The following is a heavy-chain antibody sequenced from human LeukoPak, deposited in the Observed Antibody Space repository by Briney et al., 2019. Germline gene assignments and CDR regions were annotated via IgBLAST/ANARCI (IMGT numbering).Heavy chain of an antibody. CDR3: ARGGGNSSIVLDY. CDR1: GGSISSYY. J-gene: IGHJ4*02. CDR2: IYYSGST. Sequence: PSETLSLTCSVSGGSISSYYCRWIRQPPGKGLEWIGYIYYSGSTNYNPSLKSRVTISVDTSKNQFSLKLSSVTAADTAVYYCARGGGNSSIVLDYWGQGTLVTVSS. V-gene: IGHV4-59*01. D-gene: IGHD4-23*01.